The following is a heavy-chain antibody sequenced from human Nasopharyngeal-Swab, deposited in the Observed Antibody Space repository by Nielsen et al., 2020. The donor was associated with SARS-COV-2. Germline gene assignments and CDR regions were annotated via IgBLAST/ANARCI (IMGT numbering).Heavy chain of an antibody. D-gene: IGHD3-9*01. CDR2: IYSGGST. V-gene: IGHV3-66*01. CDR1: GFTVSSYY. Sequence: GESLKISCAASGFTVSSYYMSWVRQAPGKGLEWVSVIYSGGSTNYADSVKGRFTTTRDKSKNTPYLQMKSLRAEDTAVYYCARAGTYYDILTGYYKGGIDYWGQGTLVTVSS. J-gene: IGHJ4*02. CDR3: ARAGTYYDILTGYYKGGIDY.